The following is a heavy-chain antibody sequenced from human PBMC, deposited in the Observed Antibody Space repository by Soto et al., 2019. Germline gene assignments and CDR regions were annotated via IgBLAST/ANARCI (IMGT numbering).Heavy chain of an antibody. CDR3: TRLICAAQEY. V-gene: IGHV3-73*01. Sequence: EVLLVESGGGLVQPGGSLKLSCAASGFVFKDSSIHWVRQASGKGLEWVGRIRDRAYNYATAYAASVEGRFAISRDDSDNTAYLHMSSLKTEDTAIYYSTRLICAAQEYWGQGTLVTVSS. J-gene: IGHJ4*02. CDR2: IRDRAYNYAT. D-gene: IGHD3-10*01. CDR1: GFVFKDSS.